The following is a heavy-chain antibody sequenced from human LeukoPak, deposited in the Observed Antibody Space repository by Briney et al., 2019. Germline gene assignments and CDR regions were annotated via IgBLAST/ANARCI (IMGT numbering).Heavy chain of an antibody. CDR1: GFTLSTYI. J-gene: IGHJ3*02. D-gene: IGHD6-25*01. CDR2: SSNDDSIK. V-gene: IGHV3-30-3*02. CDR3: AIEGHSSGLAGTFDI. Sequence: PGGSLRLSCAAPGFTLSTYILHWVRQAPGRGLECMAVSSNDDSIKIYAESVKGRFTVSRDNSVNTLYLQMNSLNFEDTAMSYCAIEGHSSGLAGTFDIWGQGTMVTISS.